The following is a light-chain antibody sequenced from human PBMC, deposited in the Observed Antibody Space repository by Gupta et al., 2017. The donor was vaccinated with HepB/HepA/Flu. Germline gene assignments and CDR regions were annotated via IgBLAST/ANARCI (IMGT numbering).Light chain of an antibody. Sequence: EIVXXXXPGXLSLSPXERATLSCRASQSVSSSYLAWYQQKPGQAPRLLIYGASSRATGIPDRFSGSGSGTDFTLTISRLEPEDFAVYYCQQYGSSPPVTFGGGTKVEIK. V-gene: IGKV3-20*01. CDR3: QQYGSSPPVT. CDR1: QSVSSSY. J-gene: IGKJ4*01. CDR2: GAS.